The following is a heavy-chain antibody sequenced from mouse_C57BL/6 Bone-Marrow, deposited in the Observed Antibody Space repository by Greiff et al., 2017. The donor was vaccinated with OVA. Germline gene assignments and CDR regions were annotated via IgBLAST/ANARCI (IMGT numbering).Heavy chain of an antibody. CDR2: IYPGSGST. CDR1: GYTFTSYW. CDR3: ASSSFDYGSSEGDY. V-gene: IGHV1-55*01. D-gene: IGHD1-1*01. Sequence: QVQLKQPGAELVKPGASVKMSCKASGYTFTSYWITWVKQRPGQGLEWIGDIYPGSGSTNYNEKFKSKDTLTVDTSSSTAYMQLSSLTSEDSAVYYCASSSFDYGSSEGDYWGQGTTLTVSS. J-gene: IGHJ2*01.